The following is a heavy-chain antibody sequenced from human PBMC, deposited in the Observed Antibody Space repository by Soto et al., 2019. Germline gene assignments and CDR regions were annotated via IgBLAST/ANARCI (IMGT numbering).Heavy chain of an antibody. D-gene: IGHD6-19*01. CDR3: ASGYSSGCYAY. CDR2: ISAYNGNT. Sequence: DSVKVSCKASGYTFTGYGISWVRQAPGQGLEWMGWISAYNGNTNYAQKLQGRVTMTTDTSISTAYMELRSLRSDDTAVYYCASGYSSGCYAYWGQGTLVTVSS. V-gene: IGHV1-18*01. CDR1: GYTFTGYG. J-gene: IGHJ4*02.